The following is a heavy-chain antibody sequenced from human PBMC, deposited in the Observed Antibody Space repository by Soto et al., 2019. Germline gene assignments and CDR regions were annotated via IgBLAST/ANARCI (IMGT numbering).Heavy chain of an antibody. V-gene: IGHV1-18*04. CDR3: VRDVDNWGGVELDV. D-gene: IGHD1-1*01. Sequence: ASVKVSCKASGYTFTNYDITWVRQAPGQGLEWIGWISGYNGNTNYAQKFQGRVTMTTDTSTGTAYMNLRSLRSDDTAVYYCVRDVDNWGGVELDVWGKGTTVTFSS. CDR2: ISGYNGNT. CDR1: GYTFTNYD. J-gene: IGHJ6*04.